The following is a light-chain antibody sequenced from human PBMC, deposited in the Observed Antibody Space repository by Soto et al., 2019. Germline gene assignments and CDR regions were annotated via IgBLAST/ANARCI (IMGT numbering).Light chain of an antibody. CDR3: QQYGSSPLT. CDR2: GAS. V-gene: IGKV3-20*01. Sequence: EIVMTQSPATLSVSPGVRATLSCRASQSIGDTLAWYQQKPGQAPRLLIYGASNRATGIPDRFSGSGSGTDFTLTISRVEPEDFAVYYCQQYGSSPLTFGGGTKVDIK. CDR1: QSIGDT. J-gene: IGKJ4*01.